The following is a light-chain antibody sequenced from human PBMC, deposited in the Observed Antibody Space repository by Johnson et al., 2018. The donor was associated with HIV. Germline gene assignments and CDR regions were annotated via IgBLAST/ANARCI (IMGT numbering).Light chain of an antibody. J-gene: IGLJ1*01. CDR3: GTWDSSLTAYV. CDR2: ENN. V-gene: IGLV1-51*02. Sequence: QSVLTQPPSVSAAPGQKVTISCSGSSSNIGNNYVSWYQQLPGTAPKLLIYENNKRPSGIPARFSGSKSGTSATLGITGLQTGDGADYYCGTWDSSLTAYVFVTGTKVTVL. CDR1: SSNIGNNY.